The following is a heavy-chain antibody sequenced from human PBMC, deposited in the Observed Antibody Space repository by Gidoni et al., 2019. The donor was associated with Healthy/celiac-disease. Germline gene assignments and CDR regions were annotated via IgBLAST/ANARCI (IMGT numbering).Heavy chain of an antibody. J-gene: IGHJ4*02. CDR2: ISWDGGST. V-gene: IGHV3-43*01. D-gene: IGHD6-19*01. CDR3: AKDTGIAVAGSAFDY. CDR1: GFTFDDYT. Sequence: EVQLVESGGVVVQPGGSLRLSCPASGFTFDDYTMHWVRQAPGKGLEWVSLISWDGGSTYYADSVKGRFTISRDNSKNSLYLQMNSLRTEDTALYYCAKDTGIAVAGSAFDYWGQGTLVTVSS.